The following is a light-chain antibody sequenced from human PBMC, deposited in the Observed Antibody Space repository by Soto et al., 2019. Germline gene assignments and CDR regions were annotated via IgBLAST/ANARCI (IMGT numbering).Light chain of an antibody. CDR2: SVF. J-gene: IGKJ2*01. CDR3: QQGYSSPQT. V-gene: IGKV1-39*01. CDR1: LSIGTY. Sequence: DIQMAQSPSSLSASVGDRVSITCRASLSIGTYLNWYQQTPGQAPRLLIHSVFTLQSGVPSRFSGSGSGTEFTLTISSLQPEDSATYYCQQGYSSPQTFGQGTKLEI.